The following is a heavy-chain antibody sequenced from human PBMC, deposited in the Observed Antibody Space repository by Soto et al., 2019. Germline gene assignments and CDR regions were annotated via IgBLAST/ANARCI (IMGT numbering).Heavy chain of an antibody. CDR3: VKGGWLDY. V-gene: IGHV3-23*01. CDR1: AFTFNIFD. D-gene: IGHD5-12*01. J-gene: IGHJ4*02. CDR2: ISDSGDRT. Sequence: EVHLLESGGGWVQPGGSLRLSCAASAFTFNIFDMSWVRQAPGKGLEWVSMISDSGDRTYYAGSVRGRFTMSRDNSKNTVYLQMDSLRAEDTAIYYCVKGGWLDYWGQGTLVTVSS.